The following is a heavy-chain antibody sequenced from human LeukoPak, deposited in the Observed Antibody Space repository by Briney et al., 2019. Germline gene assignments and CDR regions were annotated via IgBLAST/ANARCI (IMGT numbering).Heavy chain of an antibody. V-gene: IGHV4-4*07. J-gene: IGHJ4*02. CDR2: IYTSGST. Sequence: PSETLSLTCSVSGGSVGSYYWSWIRQPAGKGLEWIGRIYTSGSTNYNPSLRSRATISVDKSKSQFSLKLTSVTAADTAVYYCARDLPYCSSTRCYAPYYFDYWGQGTLVTVSS. D-gene: IGHD2-2*01. CDR3: ARDLPYCSSTRCYAPYYFDY. CDR1: GGSVGSYY.